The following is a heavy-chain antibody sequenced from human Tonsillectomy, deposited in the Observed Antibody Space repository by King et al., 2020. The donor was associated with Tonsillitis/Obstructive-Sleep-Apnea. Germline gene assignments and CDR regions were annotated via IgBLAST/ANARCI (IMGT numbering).Heavy chain of an antibody. CDR2: IYPGDSDT. J-gene: IGHJ3*02. CDR3: ARRVQEYCSGIPCPDAFDI. V-gene: IGHV5-51*01. D-gene: IGHD2-15*01. Sequence: QLVQSGAEVKKPGESLKISXXGXXXXXTSYWIGWVRQKPGKGLEWMGIIYPGDSDTRYSPSFQGQVTISADKSISTAYLQWGSLKXSDTAMYYCARRVQEYCSGIPCPDAFDIWGQGTMVTVSX. CDR1: XXXXTSYW.